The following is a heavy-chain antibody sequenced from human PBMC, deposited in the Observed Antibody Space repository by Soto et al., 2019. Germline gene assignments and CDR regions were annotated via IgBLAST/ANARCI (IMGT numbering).Heavy chain of an antibody. Sequence: ITLKESGPTLVKPTQTLTQTCTFTGFSLSTSGEGVGWIRQPPGKALEWLALIYWDDDKRYSPSLKSRLTITKDTFKNQVVLTMTNMDPVDTATYYCAHTLPWFGELLSFDYWGQGTLVTVSS. CDR1: GFSLSTSGEG. D-gene: IGHD3-10*01. J-gene: IGHJ4*02. CDR3: AHTLPWFGELLSFDY. CDR2: IYWDDDK. V-gene: IGHV2-5*02.